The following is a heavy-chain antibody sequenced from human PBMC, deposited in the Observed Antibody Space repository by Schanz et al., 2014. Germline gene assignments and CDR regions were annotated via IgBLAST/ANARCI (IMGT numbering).Heavy chain of an antibody. Sequence: QVQLVQSGAEVKKPGASIKVSCKASGYTFTGNYMHWVRQAPGQGLEWMGRIDPNSGGTNYAQRFQDRVTMTRDTSISTAYMELSRLKSDDTAVYYCVRELSGGTFDYWGQGALVTVSS. CDR3: VRELSGGTFDY. J-gene: IGHJ4*02. CDR2: IDPNSGGT. CDR1: GYTFTGNY. V-gene: IGHV1-2*06. D-gene: IGHD1-1*01.